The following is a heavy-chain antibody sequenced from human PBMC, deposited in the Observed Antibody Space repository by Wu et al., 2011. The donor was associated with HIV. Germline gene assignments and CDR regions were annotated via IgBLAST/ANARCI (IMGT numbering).Heavy chain of an antibody. Sequence: QVQLVQSGAEVKKPGASVKVSCKASGYTFTSYYMHWVRQAPGQGLEWMGIINPSGGSTSYAQKFQGRVTMTRDTSTSTVYMELSSLRSEDTAVYYCARDSHHCGGDCYLLGGWFDPWGQGTLVTVSS. CDR1: GYTFTSYY. CDR3: ARDSHHCGGDCYLLGGWFDP. V-gene: IGHV1-46*01. D-gene: IGHD2-21*01. CDR2: INPSGGST. J-gene: IGHJ5*02.